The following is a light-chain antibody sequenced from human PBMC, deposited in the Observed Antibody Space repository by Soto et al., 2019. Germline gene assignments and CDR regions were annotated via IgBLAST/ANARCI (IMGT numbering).Light chain of an antibody. V-gene: IGLV2-11*01. J-gene: IGLJ2*01. Sequence: QSALTQPRSVSGSPGQSVTISCTGTSSDVGGYNYVSWYQQHPGKAPKLMIYDVSKRPSGVPDRFSGSKSGNTASLTISGLQDEDEADYYCCSYAGSYTPRVVFGGGTKLTVL. CDR3: CSYAGSYTPRVV. CDR2: DVS. CDR1: SSDVGGYNY.